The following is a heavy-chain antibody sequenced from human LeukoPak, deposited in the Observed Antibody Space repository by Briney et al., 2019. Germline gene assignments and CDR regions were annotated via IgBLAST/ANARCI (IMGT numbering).Heavy chain of an antibody. J-gene: IGHJ6*03. CDR2: IYHSGST. CDR1: GGSISSYY. D-gene: IGHD7-27*01. V-gene: IGHV4-59*01. CDR3: ARGLGFLNYYYMDV. Sequence: SETLSLTCTVSGGSISSYYWSWIRQPPGKGLEWIGYIYHSGSTNYNPSLKSRVTISVDTSKNQFSLKLSSVTAADTAVYYCARGLGFLNYYYMDVWGKGTTVTISS.